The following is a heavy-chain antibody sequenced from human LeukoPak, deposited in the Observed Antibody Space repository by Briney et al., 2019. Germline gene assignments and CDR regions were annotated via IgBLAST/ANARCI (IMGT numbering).Heavy chain of an antibody. CDR3: ARDRYSGYDD. CDR1: GFTFSSYG. CDR2: ISSSSSTI. V-gene: IGHV3-48*01. D-gene: IGHD5-12*01. J-gene: IGHJ4*02. Sequence: PGGSLRLSCAASGFTFSSYGMHWVRQAPGKGLEWVSYISSSSSTIYYADSVKGRFTISRDNAKNSLYLQMNSLRAEDTAVYYCARDRYSGYDDWGQGTLVTVSS.